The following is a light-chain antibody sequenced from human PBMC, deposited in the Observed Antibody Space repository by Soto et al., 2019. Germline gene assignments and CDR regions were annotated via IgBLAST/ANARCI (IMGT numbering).Light chain of an antibody. CDR2: HVS. J-gene: IGLJ2*01. Sequence: QSVLTQPASVSGSPGQSITISCSGTSRDVGGYNFVSWYQHHPGKPPKLMLYHVSKRPSGVSSRFSGSKSVNTASLTNSGLHAEDQAHYYCSSYTSSRTLVLGGGTKLTV. CDR1: SRDVGGYNF. V-gene: IGLV2-14*03. CDR3: SSYTSSRTLV.